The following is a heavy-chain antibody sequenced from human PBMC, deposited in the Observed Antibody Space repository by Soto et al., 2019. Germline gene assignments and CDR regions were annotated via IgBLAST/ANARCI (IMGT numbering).Heavy chain of an antibody. D-gene: IGHD3-3*01. CDR3: AKDRTYYDFRFVDY. Sequence: PGGSLRLSCAASGFTFSSYGMHWVRQAPGKGLEWVAVISYDGCNKYYADSVKGRFTISRDNSKNTLYLQMNSLRAGDTAVYYCAKDRTYYDFRFVDYWGQGTLVTVSS. CDR2: ISYDGCNK. CDR1: GFTFSSYG. V-gene: IGHV3-30*18. J-gene: IGHJ4*02.